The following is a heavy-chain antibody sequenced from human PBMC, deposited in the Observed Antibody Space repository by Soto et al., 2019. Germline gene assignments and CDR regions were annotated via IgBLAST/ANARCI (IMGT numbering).Heavy chain of an antibody. CDR1: GCTFSSYA. V-gene: IGHV3-30-3*01. D-gene: IGHD2-15*01. CDR2: ISYDGSNK. CDR3: ARDLCSGGSCHGSFFDY. Sequence: GGSRRLSCAASGCTFSSYAMHWVRQAPGKGLEWVAVISYDGSNKYYADSVKGRFTISRDNSKNTLYLQMNSLRAEDTAVYYCARDLCSGGSCHGSFFDYWGQGTLVTVSS. J-gene: IGHJ4*02.